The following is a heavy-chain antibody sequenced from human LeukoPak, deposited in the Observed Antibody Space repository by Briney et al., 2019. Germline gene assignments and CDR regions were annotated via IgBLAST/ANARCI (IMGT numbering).Heavy chain of an antibody. V-gene: IGHV3-9*01. J-gene: IGHJ6*03. Sequence: GGSLRLSCAASGLTFDDHAMHWVRQAPGKGLEWASSITWNSGNIGYADSVKGRFTISRDNAKNSLYLQMSSLRPEDTALYYCVKGVGLQTDYYYYMDVWGKGTTVTVSS. CDR2: ITWNSGNI. CDR1: GLTFDDHA. CDR3: VKGVGLQTDYYYYMDV. D-gene: IGHD5-18*01.